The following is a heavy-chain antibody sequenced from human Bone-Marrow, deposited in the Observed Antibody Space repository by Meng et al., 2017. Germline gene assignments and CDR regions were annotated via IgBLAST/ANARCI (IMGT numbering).Heavy chain of an antibody. Sequence: SVKVSCKPSGYNFPDYYIHWVRRAPGQGLEWMGWISAYTGNTNYAQKLQGRVTMTTDTSTSTAYMELRSLRSDDTAVYYCARDYDILTDYYSRGDYWGQGTLVTVSS. CDR3: ARDYDILTDYYSRGDY. J-gene: IGHJ4*02. CDR2: ISAYTGNT. D-gene: IGHD3-9*01. CDR1: GYNFPDYY. V-gene: IGHV1-18*04.